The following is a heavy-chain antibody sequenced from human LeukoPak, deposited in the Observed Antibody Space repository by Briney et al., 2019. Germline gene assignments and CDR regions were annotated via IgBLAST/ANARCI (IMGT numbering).Heavy chain of an antibody. Sequence: PSETLSLTCTVSGGSISSGSYHWSWIRQPAGKGLEWIGRIYTSGSTNYNPSLKSRVTISVDTSKNQFSLKLSSVTAADTAVYYCASSGSYSHYYYMDVWGKGTTVTVSS. V-gene: IGHV4-61*02. CDR2: IYTSGST. D-gene: IGHD1-26*01. CDR3: ASSGSYSHYYYMDV. CDR1: GGSISSGSYH. J-gene: IGHJ6*03.